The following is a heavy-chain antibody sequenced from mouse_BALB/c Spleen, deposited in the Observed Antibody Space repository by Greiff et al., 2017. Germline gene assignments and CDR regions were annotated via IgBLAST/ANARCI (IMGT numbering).Heavy chain of an antibody. V-gene: IGHV10-1*02. CDR2: IRSKSNNYAT. CDR3: VRHPYRYAMDY. CDR1: GFTFNTYA. D-gene: IGHD2-14*01. J-gene: IGHJ4*01. Sequence: EVQLVESGGGLVQPKGSLKLSCAASGFTFNTYAMNWVRQAPGKGLEWVARIRSKSNNYATYYADSVKDRFTISRDDSQSMLYLQMNNLKTEDTAMYYCVRHPYRYAMDYWGQGTSVTVSS.